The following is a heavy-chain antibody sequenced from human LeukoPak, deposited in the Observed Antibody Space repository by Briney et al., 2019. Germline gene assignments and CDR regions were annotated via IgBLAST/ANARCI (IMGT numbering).Heavy chain of an antibody. V-gene: IGHV3-48*02. D-gene: IGHD3-3*01. CDR3: ARDRGYDFWSGYYGFDY. Sequence: XSSSSSTIYYADSVKGRFTISRDNAKNSLYLQMNSLRDEDTAVYYCARDRGYDFWSGYYGFDYWGQGTLVTVSS. J-gene: IGHJ4*02. CDR2: XSSSSSTI.